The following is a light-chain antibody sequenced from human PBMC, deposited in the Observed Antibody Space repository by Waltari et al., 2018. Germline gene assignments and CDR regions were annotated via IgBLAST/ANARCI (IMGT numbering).Light chain of an antibody. CDR1: HDIDHS. CDR2: DAS. J-gene: IGKJ4*01. Sequence: DIQRTQAPSSLSAPVGDRGPNTCQASHDIDHSLNLYQPKPGKAPKLLIYDASNLQTGVPSRFSGSGSGTDFTFTISSLQPEDTGTYYCQQYDIVLLTFGGGTKVEIK. CDR3: QQYDIVLLT. V-gene: IGKV1-33*01.